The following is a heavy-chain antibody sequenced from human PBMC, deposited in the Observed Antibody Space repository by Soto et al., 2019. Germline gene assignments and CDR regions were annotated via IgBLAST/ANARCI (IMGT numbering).Heavy chain of an antibody. Sequence: ILSHTRTVGDGSSSSYYWSCIRQPPGKGLEWIGYIYYSGSTNYNPSLKSRVTISVDTSKNQFSLKLSPVTAADTAVYYCARDYRVWKPPYKYYYGMDVWGQGTTVTVSS. V-gene: IGHV4-59*01. CDR1: DGSSSSYY. J-gene: IGHJ6*02. CDR3: ARDYRVWKPPYKYYYGMDV. D-gene: IGHD1-1*01. CDR2: IYYSGST.